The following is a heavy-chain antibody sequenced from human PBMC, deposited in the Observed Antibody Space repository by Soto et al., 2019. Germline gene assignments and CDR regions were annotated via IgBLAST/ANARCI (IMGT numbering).Heavy chain of an antibody. CDR1: GFPFSSYS. CDR3: ARVTAPVGASWFDP. D-gene: IGHD1-26*01. CDR2: ISSSSSYI. J-gene: IGHJ5*02. Sequence: GGSLRLSCAASGFPFSSYSMNWVRQAPGKGLEWVSSISSSSSYIYYADSVKGRFTISRDNAKNSLYLQMNSLRAEDTAVYYCARVTAPVGASWFDPWGQGTLVTVSS. V-gene: IGHV3-21*01.